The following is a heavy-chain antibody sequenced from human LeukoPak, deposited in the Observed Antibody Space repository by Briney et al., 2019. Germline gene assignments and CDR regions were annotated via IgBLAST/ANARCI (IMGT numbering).Heavy chain of an antibody. CDR3: ARGRGRDGYNPY. Sequence: SETLSLTCAVYGGSFSGYYWSWIRQPPGKGLEWIGEINHSGSTNYNPSLKSRVTISVDTSKNQFSLKLSSVTAADTAVYYCARGRGRDGYNPYWGQGTLVTVSS. J-gene: IGHJ4*02. D-gene: IGHD5-24*01. CDR1: GGSFSGYY. CDR2: INHSGST. V-gene: IGHV4-34*01.